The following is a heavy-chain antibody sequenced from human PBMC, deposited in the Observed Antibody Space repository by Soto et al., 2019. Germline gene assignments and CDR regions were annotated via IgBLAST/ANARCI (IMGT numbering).Heavy chain of an antibody. Sequence: QVQLQESGPGLVKPSETLSLTCTVSGGSISPYYWSWIRQPTGKGLGWIGYVYSSGNTKYNPSLESRVTISVDTSRNQFSLNPTSATAADTAVYYCERKGAAASYAHFYMDVWGRGTTVTVSS. CDR2: VYSSGNT. J-gene: IGHJ6*03. V-gene: IGHV4-59*01. D-gene: IGHD6-13*01. CDR3: ERKGAAASYAHFYMDV. CDR1: GGSISPYY.